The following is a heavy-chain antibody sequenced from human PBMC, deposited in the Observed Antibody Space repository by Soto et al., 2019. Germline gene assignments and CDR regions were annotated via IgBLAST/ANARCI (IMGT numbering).Heavy chain of an antibody. J-gene: IGHJ4*02. CDR3: ARMTTVTANFDY. Sequence: SETLSLTCTVSGGSISSSSYYWGWIRQPPGKGLEWIGSIYYSGSTYYNPSLKSQVTISVDTSKNQFSLKLSSVTAADTAVYYCARMTTVTANFDYWGQGTLVTVSS. V-gene: IGHV4-39*01. D-gene: IGHD4-17*01. CDR2: IYYSGST. CDR1: GGSISSSSYY.